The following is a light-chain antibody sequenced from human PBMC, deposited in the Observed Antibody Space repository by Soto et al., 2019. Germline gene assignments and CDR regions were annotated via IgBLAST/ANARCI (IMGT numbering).Light chain of an antibody. CDR2: AAS. CDR3: QQLTSYPPAWT. J-gene: IGKJ1*01. CDR1: QGMSSY. V-gene: IGKV1-9*01. Sequence: DIQLTQSPSFLSATVGDRVTITCRASQGMSSYLAWYQQKPGKAPKLLIYAASTLQSGVPSRFSGSGSGTEFTLTISSLQPEDFATYYCQQLTSYPPAWTFGQGTKVEIK.